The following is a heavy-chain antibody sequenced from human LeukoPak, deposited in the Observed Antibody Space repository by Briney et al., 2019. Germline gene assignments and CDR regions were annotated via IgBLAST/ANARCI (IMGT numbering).Heavy chain of an antibody. Sequence: SQTLSLTCTVSGYSINNYYWSWIRQPPGKGLEWIGYVSYSGTPDYNPSLKGRVTISLDTSRNQFSLQLSSVTAADTAQCYCARQKWDRLTYYYYGMDVWGQGTTVTVSS. CDR1: GYSINNYY. D-gene: IGHD1-26*01. CDR2: VSYSGTP. J-gene: IGHJ6*02. V-gene: IGHV4-59*08. CDR3: ARQKWDRLTYYYYGMDV.